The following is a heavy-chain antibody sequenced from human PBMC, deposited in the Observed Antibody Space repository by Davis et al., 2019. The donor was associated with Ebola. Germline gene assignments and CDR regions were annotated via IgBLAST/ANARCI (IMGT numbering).Heavy chain of an antibody. V-gene: IGHV1-2*06. CDR2: MNPHSGGT. J-gene: IGHJ4*02. D-gene: IGHD3-3*01. CDR1: AYTFTAYH. CDR3: ARDWSN. Sequence: ASVKVSCKASAYTFTAYHMHWVRQAPGQGLEWMGRMNPHSGGTNYAQKFQGRVTMTRDTSTSTVYMELSSLRSEDTAIYYCARDWSNWGQGTLVTVSS.